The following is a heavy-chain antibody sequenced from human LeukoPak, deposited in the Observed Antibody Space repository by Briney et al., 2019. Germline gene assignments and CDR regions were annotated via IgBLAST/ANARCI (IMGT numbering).Heavy chain of an antibody. CDR3: ATRSSYNRSSSSPEFDY. J-gene: IGHJ4*02. CDR2: INHSGST. D-gene: IGHD6-6*01. Sequence: SETLSLTCAVYGGSFSVYYWSWIRQPPGKGLEWIGEINHSGSTNYNPSLKSRVTISVDTSKNQFSLKLSSVTAADTAVYYCATRSSYNRSSSSPEFDYWGQGTLVTVSS. CDR1: GGSFSVYY. V-gene: IGHV4-34*01.